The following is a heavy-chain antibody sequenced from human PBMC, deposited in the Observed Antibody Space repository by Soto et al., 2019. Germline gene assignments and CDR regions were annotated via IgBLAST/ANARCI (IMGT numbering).Heavy chain of an antibody. CDR2: IDQNGRET. J-gene: IGHJ4*01. Sequence: PGGSLRLSCVMSGLTFSSIWVGWVRLTPGKGLEWVANIDQNGRETAYVDSVKGRFTISRDNAKSSFYLQMNSLRAEDTAVYYCVRNAYWGHGTLVTVSS. CDR1: GLTFSSIW. V-gene: IGHV3-7*02. CDR3: VRNAY.